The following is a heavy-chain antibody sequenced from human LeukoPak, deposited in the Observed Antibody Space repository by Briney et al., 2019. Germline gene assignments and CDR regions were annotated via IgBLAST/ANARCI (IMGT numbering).Heavy chain of an antibody. CDR2: IYPGDSDT. Sequence: GESLKISCKGSGYRFIDYWIGWVRQMPGKGLEWMGIIYPGDSDTRYSPSFQGQVTISADKSISTAYLQWSSLKAPDTAMYYCARHRFFCSSTSCYSPGIDYWGQGTLVTVSS. J-gene: IGHJ4*02. CDR3: ARHRFFCSSTSCYSPGIDY. CDR1: GYRFIDYW. D-gene: IGHD2-2*01. V-gene: IGHV5-51*01.